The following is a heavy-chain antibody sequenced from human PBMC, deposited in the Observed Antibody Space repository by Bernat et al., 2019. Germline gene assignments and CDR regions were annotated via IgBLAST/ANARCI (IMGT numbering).Heavy chain of an antibody. Sequence: QLQLQESGPGLVKPSETLSLTCTVSGASISSSSYYWGWIRQPPGKGLEWIGSIYYSGDTYYNPSLKSRVTTSVDTSKNQFSLKLSSVTAADTAVYYCARAQGYSGYDSGPRENPFDYWGQGTLVTVSS. J-gene: IGHJ4*02. D-gene: IGHD5-12*01. CDR3: ARAQGYSGYDSGPRENPFDY. CDR2: IYYSGDT. V-gene: IGHV4-39*01. CDR1: GASISSSSYY.